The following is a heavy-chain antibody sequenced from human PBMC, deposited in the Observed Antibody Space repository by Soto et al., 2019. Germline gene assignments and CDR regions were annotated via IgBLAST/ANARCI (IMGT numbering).Heavy chain of an antibody. CDR2: IWYDGSNK. J-gene: IGHJ6*02. V-gene: IGHV3-33*01. D-gene: IGHD2-15*01. Sequence: GGSLRLSCAASGFTFSSYGMHWVRQAPGKGLEWVAVIWYDGSNKYYADSVKGRFTISRDNSKNTLYLQMNSLRAEDTAVYYCARAPRIPYGMDVWGQGTTVTVSS. CDR3: ARAPRIPYGMDV. CDR1: GFTFSSYG.